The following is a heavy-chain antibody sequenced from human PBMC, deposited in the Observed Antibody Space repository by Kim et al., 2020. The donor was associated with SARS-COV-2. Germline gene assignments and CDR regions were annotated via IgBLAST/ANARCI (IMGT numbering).Heavy chain of an antibody. Sequence: ASVKVSCKASGYTFTSYAMNWVRQAPGQGLEWMGWINTNTGNPTYARGFTGRFVFSLDTSVSTAYLQISSLKAEDTAVDYCARGHFDTIFGVVISLDAFDVWGQGTMVTVSS. V-gene: IGHV7-4-1*02. J-gene: IGHJ3*01. CDR1: GYTFTSYA. D-gene: IGHD3-3*01. CDR3: ARGHFDTIFGVVISLDAFDV. CDR2: INTNTGNP.